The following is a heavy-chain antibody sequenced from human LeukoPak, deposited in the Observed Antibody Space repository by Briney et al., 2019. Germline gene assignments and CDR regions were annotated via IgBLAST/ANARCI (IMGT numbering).Heavy chain of an antibody. Sequence: GGSLRLSCAASGFTFSSYEMNWVRQAPGKGLEWVSYISSSGSTIYYADSVRGRITISRDNSRNTLYLQMNSLRAVDSALYFCAKGTLGSCSGAKCYEFDNWGQGTPVTVSS. D-gene: IGHD2-8*02. V-gene: IGHV3-48*03. CDR2: ISSSGSTI. J-gene: IGHJ4*02. CDR3: AKGTLGSCSGAKCYEFDN. CDR1: GFTFSSYE.